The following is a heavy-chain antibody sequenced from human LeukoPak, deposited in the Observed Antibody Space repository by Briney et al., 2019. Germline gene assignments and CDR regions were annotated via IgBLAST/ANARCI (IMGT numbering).Heavy chain of an antibody. CDR1: GFTFSSYA. CDR2: ISGSGGST. CDR3: AKIAIVVVVAAPSPIDY. D-gene: IGHD2-15*01. J-gene: IGHJ4*02. V-gene: IGHV3-23*01. Sequence: GGSLRLSCAASGFTFSSYAMSWVRQAPGKGLEWVSAISGSGGSTYYADSVKGRFTISRDNSKNTLYLQMNSLRAEDTAAYYCAKIAIVVVVAAPSPIDYWGQGTLVTVSS.